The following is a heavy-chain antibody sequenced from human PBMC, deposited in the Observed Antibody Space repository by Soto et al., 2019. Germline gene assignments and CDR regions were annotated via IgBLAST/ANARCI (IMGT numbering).Heavy chain of an antibody. Sequence: PSETLSLTCTVSGGSISSYYWSWIRQPPGKGLEWIGYIYYSGSTNYNPSLKSRVTISVDTSKNQFSLKLSSVTAADTAVYYCARVPLNYYGSGSRPYYYYYMDVWGKGTTVTVSS. CDR2: IYYSGST. J-gene: IGHJ6*03. D-gene: IGHD3-10*01. CDR3: ARVPLNYYGSGSRPYYYYYMDV. V-gene: IGHV4-59*01. CDR1: GGSISSYY.